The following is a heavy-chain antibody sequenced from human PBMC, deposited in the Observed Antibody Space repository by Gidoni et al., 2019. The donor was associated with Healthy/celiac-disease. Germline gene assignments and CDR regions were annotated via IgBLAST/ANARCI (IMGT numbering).Heavy chain of an antibody. CDR3: ARSSGSYDYYYYYMDV. Sequence: QVQLVESGGGVVQPGRSLRLSCAASGFTFSSYGMHWVRQAPGKGLEWVAVIWYDGSNKYYADSVKGRFTISRDNSKNTLYLQMNSLRAEDTAVYYCARSSGSYDYYYYYMDVWGKGTTVTVSS. CDR1: GFTFSSYG. CDR2: IWYDGSNK. J-gene: IGHJ6*03. D-gene: IGHD1-26*01. V-gene: IGHV3-33*01.